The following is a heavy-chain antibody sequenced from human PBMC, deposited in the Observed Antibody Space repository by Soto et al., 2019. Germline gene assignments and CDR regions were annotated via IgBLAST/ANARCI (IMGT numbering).Heavy chain of an antibody. J-gene: IGHJ4*02. V-gene: IGHV4-31*03. Sequence: SETLSLTCSVSGGSISSGGYYWSWIRQHPGKGLEWIGYIYYSGSTYYNPSLKSRVTISVDTSKNQFSLKLSSVTAADTAVYYCARSIVVGTRYFDYWGQGTLVTVS. D-gene: IGHD3-22*01. CDR3: ARSIVVGTRYFDY. CDR1: GGSISSGGYY. CDR2: IYYSGST.